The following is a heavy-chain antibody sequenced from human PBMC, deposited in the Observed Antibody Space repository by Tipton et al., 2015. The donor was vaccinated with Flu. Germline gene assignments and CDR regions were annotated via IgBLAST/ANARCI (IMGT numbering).Heavy chain of an antibody. D-gene: IGHD6-13*01. V-gene: IGHV3-48*03. CDR1: GFTFSSYE. CDR2: ISSSGSTI. Sequence: SLRLSCAASGFTFSSYEMNWVRQAPGKGLEWVSYISSSGSTIYYADSVKGRFTISRDNAKNSLYLQMNSLRAEDTAVYYCARDRPQPIGSSSWYYFDYWGQGTLVTVSS. J-gene: IGHJ4*02. CDR3: ARDRPQPIGSSSWYYFDY.